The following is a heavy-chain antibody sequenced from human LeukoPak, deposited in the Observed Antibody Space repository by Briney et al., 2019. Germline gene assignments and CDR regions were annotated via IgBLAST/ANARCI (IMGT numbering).Heavy chain of an antibody. CDR1: GYSFIHYY. CDR2: IYPGDSET. CDR3: ARLAGTTDGNWFEP. Sequence: GESLKISCKGSGYSFIHYYIAWVRQMPGKGLEWMGIIYPGDSETTYSPSFQGLVTISADKSISTAYLQWSSLKASDTAAYYCARLAGTTDGNWFEPWGQGTLVTVSS. V-gene: IGHV5-51*01. D-gene: IGHD1-7*01. J-gene: IGHJ5*02.